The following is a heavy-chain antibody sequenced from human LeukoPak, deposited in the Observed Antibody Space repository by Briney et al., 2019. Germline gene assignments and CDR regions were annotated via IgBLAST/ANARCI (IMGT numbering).Heavy chain of an antibody. V-gene: IGHV4-59*08. Sequence: SETLSLTCTVSGGSIGSYYWSWIRQPPGKGLEWIGYIYYSGSTNYNPSLKSRVTISVDTSKNQFSLKLSSVTAADTAAYYCASIAAARTLQPQFDYWGQGTLVTVSS. CDR2: IYYSGST. CDR3: ASIAAARTLQPQFDY. D-gene: IGHD6-13*01. J-gene: IGHJ4*02. CDR1: GGSIGSYY.